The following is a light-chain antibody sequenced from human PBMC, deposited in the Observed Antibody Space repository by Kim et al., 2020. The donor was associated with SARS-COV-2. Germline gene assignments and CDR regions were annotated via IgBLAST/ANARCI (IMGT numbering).Light chain of an antibody. CDR1: RVFSDH. V-gene: IGKV3-15*01. CDR3: QQYNNWPRT. CDR2: YGS. J-gene: IGKJ1*01. Sequence: SPGKNAPPSGGASRVFSDHLACYQQTPGQAPRLLIYYGSTTATGIPASVSGSGSGTEFTLTISSLQSEDFSVYYFQQYNNWPRTFVQGTKVDIK.